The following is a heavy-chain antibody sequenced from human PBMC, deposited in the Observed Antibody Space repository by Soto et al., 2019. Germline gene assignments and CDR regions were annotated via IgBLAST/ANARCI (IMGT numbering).Heavy chain of an antibody. CDR3: ARQAVAGRWFDP. V-gene: IGHV1-69*12. CDR2: IIPIFGTA. Sequence: QVQLVQSGAEVKKPGSSVKVSCKASGGTFSSYAISWVRQAPGQGLEWMGGIIPIFGTANYARKFQVRVTITADESTSTAYMELRSLRSEYTAVYYCARQAVAGRWFDPWGQGTLVTVSS. CDR1: GGTFSSYA. J-gene: IGHJ5*02. D-gene: IGHD6-19*01.